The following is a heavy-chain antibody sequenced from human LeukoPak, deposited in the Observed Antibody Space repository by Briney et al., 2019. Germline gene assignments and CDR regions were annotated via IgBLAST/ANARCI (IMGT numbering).Heavy chain of an antibody. CDR2: IRCDGSNK. Sequence: GGSLRLSCAASGFTFSSYGMHWVRQAPGKGLEWVAFIRCDGSNKYYAGSVKGRFTISRDNSKNTLYLQMNSLRAEDTAVYYCAKWAYYYDSSGYYYFDYWGQGTLVTVSS. CDR3: AKWAYYYDSSGYYYFDY. V-gene: IGHV3-30*02. CDR1: GFTFSSYG. J-gene: IGHJ4*02. D-gene: IGHD3-22*01.